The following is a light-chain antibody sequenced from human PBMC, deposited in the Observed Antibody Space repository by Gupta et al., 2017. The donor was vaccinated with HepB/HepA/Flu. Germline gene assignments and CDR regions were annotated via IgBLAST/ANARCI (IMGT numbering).Light chain of an antibody. CDR2: EVN. Sequence: HSALTQPPSVAGSPGQSVTISCTGTSSDVGNYNLVPWYQQPPGTAPKLLIYEVNNRPSGVPDRFSGSTSGNTASLTISGLQAEDGAYYYCSSYTRFITYVFGTGTEVTVL. J-gene: IGLJ1*01. CDR3: SSYTRFITYV. V-gene: IGLV2-18*02. CDR1: SSDVGNYNL.